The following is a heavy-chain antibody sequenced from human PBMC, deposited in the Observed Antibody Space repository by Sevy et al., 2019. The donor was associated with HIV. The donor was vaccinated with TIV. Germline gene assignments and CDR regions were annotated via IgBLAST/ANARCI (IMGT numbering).Heavy chain of an antibody. CDR3: EKDISNYDFWSGYNYADTYGMDV. J-gene: IGHJ6*02. D-gene: IGHD3-3*01. V-gene: IGHV3-43*01. CDR2: ISWDGGST. CDR1: GFTFDDYT. Sequence: GGSLRLSCAASGFTFDDYTMHWVRQAPGKGLEWVSLISWDGGSTYYADSVKGRFTISRDNSKNSLYLQMNSLRTEDTALYYCEKDISNYDFWSGYNYADTYGMDVWGQGTTVTVSS.